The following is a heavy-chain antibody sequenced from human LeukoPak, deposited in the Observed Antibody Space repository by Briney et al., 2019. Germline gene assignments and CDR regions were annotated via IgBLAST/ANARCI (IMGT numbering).Heavy chain of an antibody. CDR2: IDWDDDK. V-gene: IGHV2-70*18. D-gene: IGHD1-26*01. CDR1: GGSIDSTNYW. CDR3: ARIQGGSGSYSVDY. J-gene: IGHJ4*02. Sequence: TLSLTCGVSGGSIDSTNYWSWVRQAPGKALEWLARIDWDDDKYYRTSLKTRLTISKDTSKNQVVLTMTNMDPVDTATYYCARIQGGSGSYSVDYWGQGTLVTVSS.